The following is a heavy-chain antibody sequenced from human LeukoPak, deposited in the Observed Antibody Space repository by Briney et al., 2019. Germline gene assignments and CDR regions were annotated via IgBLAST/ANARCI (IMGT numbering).Heavy chain of an antibody. CDR2: ISGSGPST. D-gene: IGHD3-22*01. Sequence: GGSLRLSCAASGFTFSSSAMSWVRQAPGKGLEWVSSISGSGPSTDYTDAVKGRFIISRDKSKNTLHLQMNSLRAEDTALYYCARLPTFYYDSSGYHYDYWGQGTLVTVSS. J-gene: IGHJ4*02. CDR3: ARLPTFYYDSSGYHYDY. V-gene: IGHV3-23*01. CDR1: GFTFSSSA.